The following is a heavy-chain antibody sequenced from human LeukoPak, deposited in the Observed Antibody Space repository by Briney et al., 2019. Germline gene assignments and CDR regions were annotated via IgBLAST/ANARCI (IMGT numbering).Heavy chain of an antibody. D-gene: IGHD6-6*01. CDR1: GFSFSSYS. CDR3: ARCSGVFGSSGY. Sequence: GGSLRLSCVASGFSFSSYSMNWVRQAPGKGLEWVSTISSGTGSYIYYADSVRGRFTISRDNAKNSLYLQMNSLRAEDTAVYYCARCSGVFGSSGYWGQGILVTVSS. V-gene: IGHV3-21*01. CDR2: ISSGTGSYI. J-gene: IGHJ4*02.